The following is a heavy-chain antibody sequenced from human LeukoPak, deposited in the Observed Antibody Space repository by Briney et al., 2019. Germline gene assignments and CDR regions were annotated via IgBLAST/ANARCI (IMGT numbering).Heavy chain of an antibody. Sequence: SETLSLTCTVSGGSISSGDYYWSWIRQPPGKGLEWIGYIYYSGSTYYNPSLKSRVTISVDTSKNQFSLKLSSVTAADTAVYYCASDFPIGSEAFDIWGQGTMVTVSS. CDR3: ASDFPIGSEAFDI. CDR1: GGSISSGDYY. J-gene: IGHJ3*02. V-gene: IGHV4-30-4*08. CDR2: IYYSGST. D-gene: IGHD3-3*01.